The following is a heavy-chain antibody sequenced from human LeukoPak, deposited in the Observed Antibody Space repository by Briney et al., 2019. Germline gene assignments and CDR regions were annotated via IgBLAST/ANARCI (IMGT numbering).Heavy chain of an antibody. CDR1: GGSFSGYY. CDR2: INHSGST. V-gene: IGHV4-34*01. J-gene: IGHJ4*02. D-gene: IGHD6-6*01. Sequence: SETLSLTCAVYGGSFSGYYWSWIRQPPGKGLEWIGEINHSGSTNYNPSLKSRVTISVDTSKNQFSLKLSSVTAADTAVYYCARGQQLVHYWGQGTLVTVSS. CDR3: ARGQQLVHY.